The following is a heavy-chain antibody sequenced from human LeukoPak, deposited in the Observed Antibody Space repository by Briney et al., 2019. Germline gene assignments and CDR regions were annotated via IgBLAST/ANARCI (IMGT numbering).Heavy chain of an antibody. CDR3: ARDRVVGATNYFDY. V-gene: IGHV3-33*01. D-gene: IGHD1-26*01. CDR2: IWYDGSNK. Sequence: GGSLRLSCAASGFTFSSYGMHWVRQAPGKGLEWVAVIWYDGSNKYYADSVKGRFTISRDNSKNTLYLQMNSLRAEDTAVYYCARDRVVGATNYFDYWGQGTLVTVSS. CDR1: GFTFSSYG. J-gene: IGHJ4*02.